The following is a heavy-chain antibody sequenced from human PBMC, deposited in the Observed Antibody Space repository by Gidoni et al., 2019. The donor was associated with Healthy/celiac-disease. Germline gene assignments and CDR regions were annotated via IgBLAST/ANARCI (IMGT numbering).Heavy chain of an antibody. V-gene: IGHV5-51*01. CDR1: GYSCTSYW. D-gene: IGHD2-15*01. CDR3: ARGAPKYCSGGSCYTYYYYGMDV. Sequence: EVQLVQSGAEVNKPAEPLKISCKGSGYSCTSYWICWVSQMPGKGLEWRGIIYPGDSDTRYSPSFQGQVTISADKSISTAYLQWSSLKASDPAMYYCARGAPKYCSGGSCYTYYYYGMDVWGQGTTVTVSS. CDR2: IYPGDSDT. J-gene: IGHJ6*02.